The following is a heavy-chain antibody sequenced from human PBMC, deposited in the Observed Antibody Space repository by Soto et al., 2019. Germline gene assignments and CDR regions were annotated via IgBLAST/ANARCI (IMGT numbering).Heavy chain of an antibody. D-gene: IGHD3-22*01. CDR2: IKSKTDGGTT. CDR1: GFTFSNAW. Sequence: GGSLRLSCAASGFTFSNAWMSWVRQAPGKGLEWVGRIKSKTDGGTTDYAAPVKGRFTISRDDSKNTLYLQMNSLKTEDTAVYYCTTPGTMTVVVSDAFDIWGQGTMVTVSS. V-gene: IGHV3-15*01. J-gene: IGHJ3*02. CDR3: TTPGTMTVVVSDAFDI.